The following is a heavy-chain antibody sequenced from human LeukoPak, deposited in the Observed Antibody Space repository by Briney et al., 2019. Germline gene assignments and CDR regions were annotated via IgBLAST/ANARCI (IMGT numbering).Heavy chain of an antibody. Sequence: ASVKVSCKASGYTFTSYYMHWERQAPGQGLEWMGIINPSGGSTSYAQKFQGRVTVTRDTSTSTVYMELSSLRSEDTAVYYCARGPDYDSSGYPYWFDPWGQGTLVTVSS. V-gene: IGHV1-46*01. D-gene: IGHD3-22*01. CDR3: ARGPDYDSSGYPYWFDP. J-gene: IGHJ5*02. CDR1: GYTFTSYY. CDR2: INPSGGST.